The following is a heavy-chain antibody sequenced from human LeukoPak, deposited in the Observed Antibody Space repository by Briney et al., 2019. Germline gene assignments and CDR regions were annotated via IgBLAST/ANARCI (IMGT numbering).Heavy chain of an antibody. CDR2: IYYSGST. CDR1: GGSISSSSYY. V-gene: IGHV4-39*01. CDR3: ARQWRFDP. J-gene: IGHJ5*02. Sequence: SETLSLTCTVSGGSISSSSYYWGWIRQPPGKGLEWIGSIYYSGSTYYNPPLKSRVTISVDTSKNQFSLKLSSVTAADTAVYYCARQWRFDPWGQGTLVTVSS.